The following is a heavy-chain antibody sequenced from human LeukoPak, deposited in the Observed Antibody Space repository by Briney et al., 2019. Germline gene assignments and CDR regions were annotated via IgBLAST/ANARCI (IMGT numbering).Heavy chain of an antibody. CDR1: GFSLDSWGMG. J-gene: IGHJ6*03. D-gene: IGHD4-17*01. CDR2: IDWDDDK. CDR3: ARIRWTAVTTRRYYMDA. Sequence: SGPTLVNPTQTLTLTCTFSGFSLDSWGMGVAWIRQPPGKALEWLARIDWDDDKFYSTSLKTRLTISKDTSKNQVALTMTNVDPVDTATYFCARIRWTAVTTRRYYMDAWGKGTTVTVSS. V-gene: IGHV2-70*04.